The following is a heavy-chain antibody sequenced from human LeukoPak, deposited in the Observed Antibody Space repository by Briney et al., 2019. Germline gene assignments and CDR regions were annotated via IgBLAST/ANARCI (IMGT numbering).Heavy chain of an antibody. Sequence: SSETLSLTCAVYGGSFSGYYWSWIRQPPGKGLEWIGYVYHDGTTNYNPSLKSRVAISIDTSRNQLSLKLSSMTAADTAVYYCARGSTRADDYWGQGILVTVSS. D-gene: IGHD2/OR15-2a*01. V-gene: IGHV4-34*01. CDR1: GGSFSGYY. J-gene: IGHJ4*02. CDR2: VYHDGTT. CDR3: ARGSTRADDY.